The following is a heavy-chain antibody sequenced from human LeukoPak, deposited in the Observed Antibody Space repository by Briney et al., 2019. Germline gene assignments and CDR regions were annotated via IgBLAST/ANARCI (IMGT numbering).Heavy chain of an antibody. D-gene: IGHD3-10*01. V-gene: IGHV3-21*01. J-gene: IGHJ3*02. CDR1: GFTFSSYS. CDR3: ARGTPGGSGSYYDAFDI. Sequence: GGSLRLSCAASGFTFSSYSMNWVRQAPGKGLEWVSSISSSSSYIYYAYSVKGRFTITRDNAKNTLNLQMNSLRAEDTAVYYCARGTPGGSGSYYDAFDIWGQGTMVTVSS. CDR2: ISSSSSYI.